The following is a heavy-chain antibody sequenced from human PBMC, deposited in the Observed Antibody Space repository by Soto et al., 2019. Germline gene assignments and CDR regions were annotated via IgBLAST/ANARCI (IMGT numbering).Heavy chain of an antibody. Sequence: QVQLQESGPGLVKPSETLSLTCTVSGGSVSSGSYYWSWIRQPPGKGLEWIGYIYYSGSTNYNPSLKSRVTISVDTSKNQFSLKLSSVTAADTAVYYCARVTVGDYGGNPHYFDYWGQGTLVTVSS. CDR2: IYYSGST. D-gene: IGHD4-17*01. CDR1: GGSVSSGSYY. J-gene: IGHJ4*02. CDR3: ARVTVGDYGGNPHYFDY. V-gene: IGHV4-61*01.